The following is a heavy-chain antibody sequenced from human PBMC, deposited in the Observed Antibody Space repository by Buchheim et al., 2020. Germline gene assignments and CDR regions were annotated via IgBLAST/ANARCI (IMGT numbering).Heavy chain of an antibody. CDR1: GGSFSGYY. Sequence: QQQLQESGPGLVKPSETLSLTCAVYGGSFSGYYWSWIRQPPGKGLEWIGEINHSGSTNYNPSLKSRVTISVDTSKNQFSLKLSSVTAADTAVYYCARVVAARPLPYYYYGMDVWGQGTT. CDR3: ARVVAARPLPYYYYGMDV. J-gene: IGHJ6*02. D-gene: IGHD6-6*01. V-gene: IGHV4-34*09. CDR2: INHSGST.